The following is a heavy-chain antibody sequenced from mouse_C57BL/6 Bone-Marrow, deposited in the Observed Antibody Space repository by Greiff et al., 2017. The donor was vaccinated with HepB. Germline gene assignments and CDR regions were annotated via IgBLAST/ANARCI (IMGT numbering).Heavy chain of an antibody. CDR3: ARKDGSSPKRYFDV. V-gene: IGHV2-2*01. CDR1: GFSLTSYG. CDR2: IWSGGST. J-gene: IGHJ1*03. Sequence: VQLQESGPGLVQPSQSLSITCTVSGFSLTSYGVHWVRQSPGKGLEWLGVIWSGGSTDYNAAFISRLSISKDNSKGQVFFKMNSLQADDTAIYYCARKDGSSPKRYFDVWGTGTTVTVSS. D-gene: IGHD1-1*01.